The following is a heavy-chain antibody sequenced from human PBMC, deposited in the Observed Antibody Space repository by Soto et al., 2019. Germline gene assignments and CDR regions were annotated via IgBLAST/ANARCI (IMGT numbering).Heavy chain of an antibody. CDR2: IYWDDDK. Sequence: QITVKESGLTLVKPTETLTLTCTFSGFSLSTYGMGVGWIRQPPGKALEWLALIYWDDDKRYSPSLRSRLTITTDTSRTQVDLTRTTMDPVDTATYYCARLTRGVYDLDRRWEKFDSWGQGTLVTVSS. V-gene: IGHV2-5*02. D-gene: IGHD5-12*01. J-gene: IGHJ4*02. CDR3: ARLTRGVYDLDRRWEKFDS. CDR1: GFSLSTYGMG.